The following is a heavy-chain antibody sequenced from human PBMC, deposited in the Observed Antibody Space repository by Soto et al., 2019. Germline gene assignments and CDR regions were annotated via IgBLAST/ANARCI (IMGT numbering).Heavy chain of an antibody. CDR1: GFTFSSYA. D-gene: IGHD3-10*01. J-gene: IGHJ4*02. V-gene: IGHV3-23*01. Sequence: GGSLRLSCAASGFTFSSYAMSWVRQAPGKGLEWVSAISGSGGSTYYADSVKGRFTISRDNSKNTLYLQMNSLRAEDTAVYYCAKDTWTFMVRGVIIFDYWGQGTLVTVSS. CDR3: AKDTWTFMVRGVIIFDY. CDR2: ISGSGGST.